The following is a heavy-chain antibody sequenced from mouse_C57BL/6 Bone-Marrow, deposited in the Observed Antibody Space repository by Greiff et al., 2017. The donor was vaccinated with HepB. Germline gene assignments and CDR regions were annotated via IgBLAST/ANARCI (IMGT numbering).Heavy chain of an antibody. CDR3: AECYDSYCVCFDV. Sequence: VQLQQSGAELARPGASVKLSCKASGYTFTSYGISWVKQRTGQGLEWIGEIYPRSGNTYYNEKFKGKATLTADKSSSTAYMELRSLTSEDSAVYFGAECYDSYCVCFDVWGTGTTVTVSS. J-gene: IGHJ1*03. V-gene: IGHV1-81*01. CDR1: GYTFTSYG. D-gene: IGHD2-3*01. CDR2: IYPRSGNT.